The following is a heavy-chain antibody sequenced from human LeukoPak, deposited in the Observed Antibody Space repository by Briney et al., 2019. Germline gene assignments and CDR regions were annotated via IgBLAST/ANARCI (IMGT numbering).Heavy chain of an antibody. CDR1: GYTFTGYY. Sequence: ASVKVSCKASGYTFTGYYMHWVRQAPGQGLEWMGWINPNSGGTNYAQKFQGRVTMTRDTSISTAYMELSRLRSDDTAVYYCARDGEYSGYDMCLDYWGQGTLVTVSS. CDR3: ARDGEYSGYDMCLDY. D-gene: IGHD5-12*01. CDR2: INPNSGGT. J-gene: IGHJ4*02. V-gene: IGHV1-2*02.